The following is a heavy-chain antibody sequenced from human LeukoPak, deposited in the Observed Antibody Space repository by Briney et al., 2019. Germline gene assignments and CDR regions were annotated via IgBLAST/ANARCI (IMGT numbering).Heavy chain of an antibody. D-gene: IGHD3-22*01. CDR1: GGTFSSYA. Sequence: SVKVSCKASGGTFSSYAISWVRQAPGQGLEWMGGIIPIFGTANYAQKFQGRVTITADESTSTAYMELSSLRSEDTAVYYCARAAVGYYDSSGYLSSSRLPHGFGPWGQGTLVTVSS. CDR3: ARAAVGYYDSSGYLSSSRLPHGFGP. J-gene: IGHJ5*02. CDR2: IIPIFGTA. V-gene: IGHV1-69*13.